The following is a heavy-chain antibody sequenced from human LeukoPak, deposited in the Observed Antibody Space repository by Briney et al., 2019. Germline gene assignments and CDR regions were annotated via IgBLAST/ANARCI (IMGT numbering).Heavy chain of an antibody. V-gene: IGHV4-30-2*01. Sequence: PSETLSLTCAVSGGSISSGGYSWSWIRQPPGKGLEWIGYIYHSGSTYYNPSLKSRVTISVDRSKNQFSLKLSSVTAADTAVYYCARGSRYYYDSSGYYHFDYWGQGTLVTVSS. CDR1: GGSISSGGYS. CDR2: IYHSGST. J-gene: IGHJ4*02. D-gene: IGHD3-22*01. CDR3: ARGSRYYYDSSGYYHFDY.